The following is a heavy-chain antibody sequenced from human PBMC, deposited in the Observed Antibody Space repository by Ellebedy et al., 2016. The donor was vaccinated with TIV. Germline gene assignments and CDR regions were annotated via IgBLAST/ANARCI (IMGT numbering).Heavy chain of an antibody. J-gene: IGHJ4*02. D-gene: IGHD3-16*02. CDR3: ASGYYRYSPLEY. CDR1: GFPFSTYA. CDR2: ISYDGGVT. V-gene: IGHV3-30*14. Sequence: PGGSLRLSCAVSGFPFSTYAIHWVPQAPGKGLEWLSPISYDGGVTYYRDSVEGRFTISRDNSRSTVFLQASSLRAEDTAVYYCASGYYRYSPLEYWGQGAPVTVSS.